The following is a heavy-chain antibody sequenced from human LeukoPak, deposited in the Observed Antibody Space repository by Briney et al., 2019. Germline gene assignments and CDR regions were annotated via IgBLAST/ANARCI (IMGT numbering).Heavy chain of an antibody. D-gene: IGHD5-18*01. CDR1: GFTFSSYW. J-gene: IGHJ4*02. Sequence: GGSLRLSCAASGFTFSSYWMSWVRQAPGKGLEWVANIKQDGSEKYYVDSVKGRFTISRDNAKNSLYLQMNSLRAEDTAVYYCARQGYSCALYYFDYWGQGTLVTVSS. CDR2: IKQDGSEK. V-gene: IGHV3-7*01. CDR3: ARQGYSCALYYFDY.